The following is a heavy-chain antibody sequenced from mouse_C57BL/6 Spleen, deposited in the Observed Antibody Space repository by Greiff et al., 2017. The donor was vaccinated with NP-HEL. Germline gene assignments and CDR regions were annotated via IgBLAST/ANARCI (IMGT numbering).Heavy chain of an antibody. V-gene: IGHV1-4*01. CDR3: AREGRGFSFDY. Sequence: VKLVESGAELARPGASVTMSCKASGYTFTSYTMHWVKQRPGQGLEWIGYINPSSGYTKYNQKFKDKATLTADKSSSTAYMQLSSLTSEDSAVYYCAREGRGFSFDYWGQGTTLTVSS. CDR2: INPSSGYT. CDR1: GYTFTSYT. J-gene: IGHJ2*01.